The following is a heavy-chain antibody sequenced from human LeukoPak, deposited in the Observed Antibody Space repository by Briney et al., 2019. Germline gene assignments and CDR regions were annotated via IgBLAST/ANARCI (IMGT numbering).Heavy chain of an antibody. D-gene: IGHD5-24*01. CDR2: IYYSGST. J-gene: IGHJ4*02. V-gene: IGHV4-59*08. Sequence: SETLSLTCTVSGGSISSYYWSWIRQPPGKGLEWIGCIYYSGSTNYNPSLKSRVTISVDTTKNQFSLKLSSVTAADTAVYYCARHEGYSPFDYWGQGTLVTVSS. CDR3: ARHEGYSPFDY. CDR1: GGSISSYY.